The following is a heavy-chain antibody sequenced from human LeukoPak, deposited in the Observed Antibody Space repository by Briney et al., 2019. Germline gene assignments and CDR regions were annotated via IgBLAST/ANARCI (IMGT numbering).Heavy chain of an antibody. J-gene: IGHJ4*02. CDR2: ISGSGGST. D-gene: IGHD1-26*01. Sequence: GGSLRLSCAASGFTFSNYAMNWVRQAPGRGLEWVSAISGSGGSTYYADSVKGRFTISRDNSKNTLYLQMNSLRAEDTAVYYCAKDLAGSGSYSFDYWGQGTLVTFSS. CDR3: AKDLAGSGSYSFDY. V-gene: IGHV3-23*01. CDR1: GFTFSNYA.